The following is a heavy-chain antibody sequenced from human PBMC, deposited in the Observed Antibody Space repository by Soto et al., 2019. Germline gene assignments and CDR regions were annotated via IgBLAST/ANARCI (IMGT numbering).Heavy chain of an antibody. CDR1: GSTFSSYG. Sequence: GGSLRLSCAASGSTFSSYGMHWVRQAPGKGLEWVAVIWYDGSNKYYADSVKGRFTISRDNSKNTLYLQMNSLRAEDTAVYYCATYHDLWRGYYMGYVMDVWGQGTTVTVSS. D-gene: IGHD3-3*01. J-gene: IGHJ6*02. CDR2: IWYDGSNK. V-gene: IGHV3-33*01. CDR3: ATYHDLWRGYYMGYVMDV.